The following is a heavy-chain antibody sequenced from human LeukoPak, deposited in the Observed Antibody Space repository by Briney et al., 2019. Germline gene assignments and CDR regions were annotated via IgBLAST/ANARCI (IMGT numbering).Heavy chain of an antibody. J-gene: IGHJ1*01. D-gene: IGHD1-14*01. V-gene: IGHV4-61*02. Sequence: SETLSLTCTVSGGSISSGSYYWSWIRPPAGKGLEWIGRIYTSGSTNYNPSLKSRVTISVDTSKNQFSLKLNSVTPEDTAVYYCARDVEPAEYFQHWGQGTLVTVSS. CDR3: ARDVEPAEYFQH. CDR2: IYTSGST. CDR1: GGSISSGSYY.